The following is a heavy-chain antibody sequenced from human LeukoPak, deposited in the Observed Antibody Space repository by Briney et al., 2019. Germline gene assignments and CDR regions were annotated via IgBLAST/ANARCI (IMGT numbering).Heavy chain of an antibody. J-gene: IGHJ4*02. CDR3: ARDWYSGSQGY. CDR2: INTDGSTT. Sequence: GGSLRLSCAASGFTFSGSAMSWVRQAPGKGLVWVSRINTDGSTTIYADSVKGRFTISRDNAKNTLYLQMNSLRDEDTAVYYCARDWYSGSQGYWGQGTLVTVSS. D-gene: IGHD1-26*01. V-gene: IGHV3-74*01. CDR1: GFTFSGSA.